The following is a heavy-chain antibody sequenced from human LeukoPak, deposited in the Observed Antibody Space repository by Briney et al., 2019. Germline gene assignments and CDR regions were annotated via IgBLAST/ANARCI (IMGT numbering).Heavy chain of an antibody. Sequence: GGSLRLSCAASGFTVSSNYMSWVRQAPGKGLEWVSVIYSGGSTYYADSVKGQFTISRDNSKNTLYLQMNSLRAEDTAVYYCAKIRITMVRGVFFDYWGQGTLVTVSS. CDR3: AKIRITMVRGVFFDY. D-gene: IGHD3-10*01. CDR1: GFTVSSNY. CDR2: IYSGGST. V-gene: IGHV3-53*01. J-gene: IGHJ4*02.